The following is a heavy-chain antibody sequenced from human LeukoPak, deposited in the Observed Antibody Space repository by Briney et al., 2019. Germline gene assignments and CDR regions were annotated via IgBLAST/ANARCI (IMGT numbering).Heavy chain of an antibody. Sequence: GGSLRLSCATSGFTFSRYWMSWVRQAPGKGLEWVANIKEDGTVKYYVESVKGRFTISRDNAKNSLYLQMNSLRAEDTAVYYCATSITMFDYWGQGTLVTVSS. J-gene: IGHJ4*02. V-gene: IGHV3-7*02. CDR1: GFTFSRYW. D-gene: IGHD3-10*01. CDR3: ATSITMFDY. CDR2: IKEDGTVK.